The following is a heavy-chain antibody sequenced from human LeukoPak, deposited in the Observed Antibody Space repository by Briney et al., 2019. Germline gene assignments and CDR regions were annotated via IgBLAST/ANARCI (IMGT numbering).Heavy chain of an antibody. D-gene: IGHD3-22*01. CDR3: ARHAYYYDRSGSYEAFDI. J-gene: IGHJ3*02. V-gene: IGHV4-59*08. CDR1: GGSISSYY. Sequence: SETLSLTCTVSGGSISSYYWSWIRQPPGKGLEWIGPMYYSGSNNYKPSLKSRVTISVDTSKNQISLKLSSVTAADTAVYYCARHAYYYDRSGSYEAFDIWGQGTMVTVSS. CDR2: MYYSGSN.